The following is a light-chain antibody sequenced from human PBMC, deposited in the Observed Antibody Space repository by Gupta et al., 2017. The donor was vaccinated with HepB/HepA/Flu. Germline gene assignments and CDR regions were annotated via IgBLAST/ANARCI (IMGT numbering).Light chain of an antibody. J-gene: IGKJ1*01. CDR3: QQYNYWPPWT. Sequence: DIVVTSAPATVPGSAGERATLSCRASQSVSSNLAWYQQEPGQAPWLLIYAEYNRATGIPARFSGSGSGTEFTLTISSLQSEDFAVYYCQQYNYWPPWTFGQGTKVEIK. CDR2: AEY. CDR1: QSVSSN. V-gene: IGKV3-15*01.